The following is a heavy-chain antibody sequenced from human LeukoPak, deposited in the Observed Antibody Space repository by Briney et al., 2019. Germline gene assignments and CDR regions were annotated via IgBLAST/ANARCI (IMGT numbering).Heavy chain of an antibody. CDR1: GYTFTSYY. CDR2: INPSGGST. D-gene: IGHD6-13*01. J-gene: IGHJ4*02. V-gene: IGHV1-46*01. CDR3: ARDLRYSSSWYAPSY. Sequence: ASVKVSCTASGYTFTSYYMHWVRQAPGQGLEWMGIINPSGGSTSYAQKFKGRVTMTRDTSTSTVYMELSSLRSEDTAVYYCARDLRYSSSWYAPSYWGQGTLVTVSS.